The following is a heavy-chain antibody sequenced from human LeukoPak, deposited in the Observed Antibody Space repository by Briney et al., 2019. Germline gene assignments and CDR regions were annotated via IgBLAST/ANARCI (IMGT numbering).Heavy chain of an antibody. J-gene: IGHJ4*02. CDR3: AKVGRAPIN. CDR1: GLTFSSHW. V-gene: IGHV3-23*01. D-gene: IGHD3-10*01. Sequence: GSLRLSCAASGLTFSSHWMHWVRQAPGKGLEWVSAISGSGGSTYYADSVKGRFTISRDNSKNTLYLQMNSLRAEDTAVYYCAKVGRAPINWGQGTLVTVSS. CDR2: ISGSGGST.